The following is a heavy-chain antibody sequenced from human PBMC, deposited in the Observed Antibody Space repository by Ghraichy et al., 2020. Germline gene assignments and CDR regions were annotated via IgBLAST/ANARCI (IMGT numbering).Heavy chain of an antibody. Sequence: SETLSLTCTVSGGSISSTGYYWGWIRQPPGKGLEWIGSIYYSGTTYCNPSLKSRVTISVDTSKNQFSLNVRSVTAADTAVYYCARGYPPTSPYYFDYWGQGTLVTVSS. CDR2: IYYSGTT. J-gene: IGHJ4*02. CDR1: GGSISSTGYY. V-gene: IGHV4-39*01. CDR3: ARGYPPTSPYYFDY. D-gene: IGHD1-1*01.